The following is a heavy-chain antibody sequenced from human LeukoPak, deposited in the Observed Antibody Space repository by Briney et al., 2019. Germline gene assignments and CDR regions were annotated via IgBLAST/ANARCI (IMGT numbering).Heavy chain of an antibody. CDR1: GGSFSGYY. CDR2: INHSGST. Sequence: SETLSLTCAVYGGSFSGYYWSWIRQPPGKGLEWLGEINHSGSTNYNPSLKSRVTISVDTSKNQFSLKLSSVTAADTAVYYCARVHIYDFWSGYSHDYYYYGMDVWGQGTTVTVSS. J-gene: IGHJ6*02. D-gene: IGHD3-3*01. V-gene: IGHV4-34*01. CDR3: ARVHIYDFWSGYSHDYYYYGMDV.